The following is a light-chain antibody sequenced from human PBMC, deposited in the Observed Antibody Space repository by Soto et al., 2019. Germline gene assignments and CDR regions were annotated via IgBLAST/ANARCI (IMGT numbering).Light chain of an antibody. Sequence: HVTQSPSSLSASVGDRVTITCRASQSISSYLNWYQQKPGKAPNLXIYAASSLHSGVPSRFSGSGAGTECTRTITTLQPEDVGIYYCQQCHATPLTFGQGTRLEIK. CDR2: AAS. CDR1: QSISSY. J-gene: IGKJ5*01. V-gene: IGKV1-39*01. CDR3: QQCHATPLT.